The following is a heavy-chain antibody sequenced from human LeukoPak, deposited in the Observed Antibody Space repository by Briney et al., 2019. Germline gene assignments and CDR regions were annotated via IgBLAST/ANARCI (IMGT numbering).Heavy chain of an antibody. Sequence: ASVKVSCKASGYTFTGYYMHWVRQAPGQGLEWMGWINPNSGGTNYAQKFQGRVTMTRDTSISTAYMELSRLRSDDTAVYYCARTSAGYSSSWYIDYWGQGTLVTVSS. V-gene: IGHV1-2*02. D-gene: IGHD6-13*01. CDR1: GYTFTGYY. J-gene: IGHJ4*02. CDR3: ARTSAGYSSSWYIDY. CDR2: INPNSGGT.